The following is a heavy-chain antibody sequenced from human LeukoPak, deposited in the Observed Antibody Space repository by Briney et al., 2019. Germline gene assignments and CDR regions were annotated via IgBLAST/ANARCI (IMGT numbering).Heavy chain of an antibody. CDR1: GFTFSSYS. CDR2: ISSGSSNI. V-gene: IGHV3-48*01. D-gene: IGHD6-19*01. CDR3: AHLARGVEVAGDYLT. J-gene: IGHJ4*02. Sequence: GGSLRLSCAASGFTFSSYSMNWVRQAPGKGLEWVSYISSGSSNIYYAGSVKGRFTISRDNAKNSLYLQMNSLRAEDTAVYYCAHLARGVEVAGDYLTWGQGTLVTVSS.